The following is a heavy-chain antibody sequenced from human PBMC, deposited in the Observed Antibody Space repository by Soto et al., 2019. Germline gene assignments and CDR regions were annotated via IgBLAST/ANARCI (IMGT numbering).Heavy chain of an antibody. CDR2: ISYDEIDK. CDR1: GFTFSNYT. V-gene: IGHV3-30*04. D-gene: IGHD3-10*01. J-gene: IGHJ4*02. Sequence: QVQLVESGGGVVQPGRSLRLSCAASGFTFSNYTMHWVRQAPGKGQEWVALISYDEIDKYFAVAVKGRFTISRDNSKNTLYLQMDSLSAEDTAVYYCAGRSGSSDYWGRGTLVTVSS. CDR3: AGRSGSSDY.